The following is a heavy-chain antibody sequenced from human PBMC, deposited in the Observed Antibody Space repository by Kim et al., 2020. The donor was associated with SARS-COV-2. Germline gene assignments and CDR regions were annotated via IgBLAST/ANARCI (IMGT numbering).Heavy chain of an antibody. CDR2: IIPIFGTA. D-gene: IGHD6-19*01. Sequence: SVKVSCKASGGTFSSYAISWVRQAPGQGLEWMGGIIPIFGTANYAQKFQGRVTITADESTSTAYMELSSLRSEDTAVYYCASKQWLAFRYYYYGMDVWGQGTTVTVSS. J-gene: IGHJ6*02. CDR3: ASKQWLAFRYYYYGMDV. CDR1: GGTFSSYA. V-gene: IGHV1-69*13.